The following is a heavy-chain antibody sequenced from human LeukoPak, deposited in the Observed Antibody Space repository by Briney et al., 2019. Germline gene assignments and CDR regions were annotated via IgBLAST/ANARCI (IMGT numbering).Heavy chain of an antibody. J-gene: IGHJ4*02. V-gene: IGHV3-7*01. CDR2: IKEDGDQK. D-gene: IGHD3-9*01. Sequence: HAGGSLRLSCAASGFTFSTYCMTWVRQAPGKGLEWVANIKEDGDQKNYVDSVKGRFTISRDNARNSVFLQMNSLRAEDTAVYYCARSPSFYDILTGYDYFDYWGQGTLVTVSS. CDR1: GFTFSTYC. CDR3: ARSPSFYDILTGYDYFDY.